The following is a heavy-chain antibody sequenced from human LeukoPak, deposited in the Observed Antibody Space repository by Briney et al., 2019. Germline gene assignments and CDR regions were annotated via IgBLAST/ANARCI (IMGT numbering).Heavy chain of an antibody. CDR1: GYTFTVYY. V-gene: IGHV1-2*02. D-gene: IGHD6-19*01. J-gene: IGHJ3*02. Sequence: ASVTVSFKASGYTFTVYYMHWVRQAPGQGLEWMGWINPRSGGPKYAQKFQGRVTMTRDTSISTAYMELSRLRSDDTAVYYCAKGGYSSGWPHDAFDIWGQGTMVTVSS. CDR2: INPRSGGP. CDR3: AKGGYSSGWPHDAFDI.